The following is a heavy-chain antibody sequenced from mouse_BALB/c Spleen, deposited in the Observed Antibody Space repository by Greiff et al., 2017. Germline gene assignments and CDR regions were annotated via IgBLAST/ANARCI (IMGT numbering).Heavy chain of an antibody. V-gene: IGHV1S132*01. D-gene: IGHD2-4*01. Sequence: VQLQQSGAELVKPGASVKLSCTTSGYTFTSYWIQWVKQKPGQGLGWIGEIFPGTGTTYYNEKFKGKATLTIDTSSSTAYMQLSSLTSEDSAVYFCARIPYDYDDGFDYWGQGTTLTVSS. J-gene: IGHJ2*01. CDR1: GYTFTSYW. CDR3: ARIPYDYDDGFDY. CDR2: IFPGTGTT.